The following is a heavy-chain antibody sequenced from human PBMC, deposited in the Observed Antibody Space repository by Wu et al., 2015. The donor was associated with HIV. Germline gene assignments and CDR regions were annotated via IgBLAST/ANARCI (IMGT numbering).Heavy chain of an antibody. J-gene: IGHJ5*02. CDR3: ARARIAAAGHTGFDP. CDR2: INPIGGST. D-gene: IGHD6-13*01. Sequence: QVQLVQSGAEVKKPGASVKVSCKASGYTFTSYYMHWVRQAPGQGLEWMGIINPIGGSTSYAQKFQGRVTITADESTSTAYMELSSLRSEDTAVYYCARARIAAAGHTGFDPWGQGNPGHRLL. CDR1: GYTFTSYY. V-gene: IGHV1-46*01.